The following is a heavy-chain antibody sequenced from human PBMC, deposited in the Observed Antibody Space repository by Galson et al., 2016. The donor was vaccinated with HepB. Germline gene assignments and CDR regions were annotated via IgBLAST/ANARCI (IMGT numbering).Heavy chain of an antibody. CDR3: ARGGGYSSSWRYNYFDP. CDR1: RYTFTKYW. Sequence: QSGAEVKKPGESLKISCKGSRYTFTKYWIAWVRQMPGKGLEWMGMMYPGDSETRYSPSFQGQVTISADKSINTAYLQWSSLKASDTAIYYCARGGGYSSSWRYNYFDPWGQGTLVTVSS. J-gene: IGHJ5*02. CDR2: MYPGDSET. V-gene: IGHV5-51*03. D-gene: IGHD2-2*01.